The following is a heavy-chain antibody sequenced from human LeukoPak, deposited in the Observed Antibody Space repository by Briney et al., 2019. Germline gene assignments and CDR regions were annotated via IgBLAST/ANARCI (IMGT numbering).Heavy chain of an antibody. Sequence: SETLSLTCTVSGYSISSDYYWGWIRQPPGKGLEWVGSIYHTGTTYYNPSLKSRVTISLDTSRNQFSLKLNSVTAADTAVYYCAKSNGYGLIDIWGQGTMVTVSS. CDR1: GYSISSDYY. CDR3: AKSNGYGLIDI. D-gene: IGHD3-22*01. V-gene: IGHV4-38-2*02. CDR2: IYHTGTT. J-gene: IGHJ3*02.